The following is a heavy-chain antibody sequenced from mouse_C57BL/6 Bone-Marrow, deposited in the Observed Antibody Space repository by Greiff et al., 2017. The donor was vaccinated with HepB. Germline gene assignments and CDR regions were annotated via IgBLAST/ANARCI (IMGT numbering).Heavy chain of an antibody. CDR2: IHPSDSDH. Sequence: QVQLQQPGAELVKPGASVKVSCKASGYTFTSYWMHWVKQRPGQGLEWIGRIHPSDSDHNYNQKFKGKATLTVDKSSSTAYMQLSSLTSEDSAVYYCARGITTVVAHWYFDVWGTGTTVTVSS. CDR3: ARGITTVVAHWYFDV. V-gene: IGHV1-74*01. D-gene: IGHD1-1*01. J-gene: IGHJ1*03. CDR1: GYTFTSYW.